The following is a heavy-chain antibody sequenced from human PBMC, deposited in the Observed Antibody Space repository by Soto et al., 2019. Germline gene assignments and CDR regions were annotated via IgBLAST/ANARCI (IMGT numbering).Heavy chain of an antibody. Sequence: ASVKVSCKASGYTFTCYGISWVRQAPGQGLEWMGWISAYNGNTNYAQKLQGRVTMTTDTSTSTAYMELRSLRSDDTAVYYCARDTPGITMIVVVIEAFDIWGQGTMVTVS. CDR1: GYTFTCYG. D-gene: IGHD3-22*01. J-gene: IGHJ3*02. V-gene: IGHV1-18*01. CDR2: ISAYNGNT. CDR3: ARDTPGITMIVVVIEAFDI.